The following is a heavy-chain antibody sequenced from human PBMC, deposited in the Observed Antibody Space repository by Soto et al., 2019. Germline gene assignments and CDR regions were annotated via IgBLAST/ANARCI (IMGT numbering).Heavy chain of an antibody. CDR2: IIPVFGLV. J-gene: IGHJ6*02. CDR1: GGTPSNSA. CDR3: AGGRIVVVGSRAYYGMDV. D-gene: IGHD3-22*01. V-gene: IGHV1-69*01. Sequence: QVHLLLQSGAEVKKPGSSGKVSCKAAGGTPSNSAISWVRQAPGQVLEWMGGIIPVFGLVKYAQNFQGRVTITADESTNTAYMELSSLRPEDTAVYYCAGGRIVVVGSRAYYGMDVWGQGPTVTVSS.